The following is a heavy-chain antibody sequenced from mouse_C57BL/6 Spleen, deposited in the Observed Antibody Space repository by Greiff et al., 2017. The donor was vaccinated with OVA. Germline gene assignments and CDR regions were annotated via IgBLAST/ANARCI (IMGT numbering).Heavy chain of an antibody. CDR3: ARDPYYYGSSYYAMDY. D-gene: IGHD1-1*01. CDR2: ISDGGSYT. J-gene: IGHJ4*01. CDR1: GFTFSSYA. V-gene: IGHV5-4*01. Sequence: EVKVVESGGGLVKPGGSLKLSCAASGFTFSSYAMSWVRQTPEKRLEWVATISDGGSYTYYPDNVKGRFTISRDNAKNNLYLQMSHLKSEDTAMYYCARDPYYYGSSYYAMDYWGQGTSVTVSS.